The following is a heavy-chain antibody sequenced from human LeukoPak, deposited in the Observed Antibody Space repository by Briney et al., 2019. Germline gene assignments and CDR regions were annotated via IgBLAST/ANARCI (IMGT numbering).Heavy chain of an antibody. CDR3: AKDWDRGGYGMDV. D-gene: IGHD3-10*01. J-gene: IGHJ6*02. CDR2: VSWNSGSI. V-gene: IGHV3-9*01. CDR1: GFTFDDYA. Sequence: QPGGSLRLSCAASGFTFDDYAMHWVRQAPGKGLEWVSGVSWNSGSIGYADSVKGRFTISRDNSKNTLYLQMNSLRAEDTAVYYCAKDWDRGGYGMDVWGQGTTVTVSS.